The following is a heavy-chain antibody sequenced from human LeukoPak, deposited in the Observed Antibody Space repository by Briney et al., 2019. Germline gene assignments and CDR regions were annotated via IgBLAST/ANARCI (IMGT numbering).Heavy chain of an antibody. CDR3: ARADCSTTSCLDAFDI. Sequence: SSVKVSCKASGYTFTGYYMHWVRQAPGQGLEWMGRINPNSGGTNYPQKFQGRVTMTRDTSISTAYMELNRLRSDDTAVYYCARADCSTTSCLDAFDIWGQGTMVTVSS. J-gene: IGHJ3*02. CDR1: GYTFTGYY. V-gene: IGHV1-2*06. CDR2: INPNSGGT. D-gene: IGHD2-2*01.